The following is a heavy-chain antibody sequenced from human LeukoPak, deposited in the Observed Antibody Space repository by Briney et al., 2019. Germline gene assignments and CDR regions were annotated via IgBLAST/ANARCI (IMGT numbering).Heavy chain of an antibody. CDR2: IKSKTDGGTT. CDR1: GFTFSNAW. D-gene: IGHD6-19*01. V-gene: IGHV3-15*01. Sequence: PGGSLRLSCAAPGFTFSNAWMSWVRQAPGKGLEWVGRIKSKTDGGTTDYAAPVKGRFTISRDDSKNTLYLQMNGLKTEDTAVYYCTSHLIAVAANGGGQGTLVTVSS. CDR3: TSHLIAVAANG. J-gene: IGHJ4*02.